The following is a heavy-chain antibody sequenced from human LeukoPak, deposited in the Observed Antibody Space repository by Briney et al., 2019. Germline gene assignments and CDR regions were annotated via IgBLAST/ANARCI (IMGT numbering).Heavy chain of an antibody. CDR2: ISSSGTTI. J-gene: IGHJ4*02. CDR3: AIGLFEEQQPY. CDR1: GFTFSSYE. D-gene: IGHD6-13*01. Sequence: PGGSLRLSCAASGFTFSSYEMNWVRQAPGKWLEWVSYISSSGTTIYYADSVKGRFTISRDNAKNSLYLQMNSLRAEDTAVYYCAIGLFEEQQPYWGQGTLVTVSS. V-gene: IGHV3-48*03.